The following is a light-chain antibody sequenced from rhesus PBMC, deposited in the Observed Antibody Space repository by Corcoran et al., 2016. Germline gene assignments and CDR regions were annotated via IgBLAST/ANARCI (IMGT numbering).Light chain of an antibody. CDR1: SPDIGAYNY. Sequence: QAALTQPRSVSGSPGQSVTISCTGSSPDIGAYNYVYWYQQHPGTAPKLLIYDVGKRPSGVSDRFSGSKSGHTASLTLSGLQTEDEADYYCSSHAGTNTFYIFAAGTRVTVL. V-gene: IGLV2-32*02. CDR2: DVG. CDR3: SSHAGTNTFYI. J-gene: IGLJ1*01.